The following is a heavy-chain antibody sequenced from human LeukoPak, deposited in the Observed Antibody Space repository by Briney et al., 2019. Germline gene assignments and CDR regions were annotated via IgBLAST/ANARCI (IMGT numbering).Heavy chain of an antibody. Sequence: TSETLSLTCTVSGGSISSSNYYWGWIRQPPGKGLEWIGYIYNSGNTNYNPSLKSRVTISVDTSKNQFSLKLTSVTAADTAVYYCARYRAFDIWGRGTLVTVSS. J-gene: IGHJ3*02. CDR2: IYNSGNT. V-gene: IGHV4-61*05. CDR1: GGSISSSNYY. CDR3: ARYRAFDI.